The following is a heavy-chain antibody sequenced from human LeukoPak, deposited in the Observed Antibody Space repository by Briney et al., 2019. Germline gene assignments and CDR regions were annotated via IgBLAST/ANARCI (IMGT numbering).Heavy chain of an antibody. CDR1: GYTFASYA. V-gene: IGHV1-3*01. CDR3: ARALGIVYSRPFDY. Sequence: ASVKVSCKASGYTFASYAMHWVRQAPGQGLEWMGWILAGNGNTKYSQRFQGRVTITRDTSARTAYMELSSLKSEDTAVYYCARALGIVYSRPFDYRGQGTLVTVSS. J-gene: IGHJ4*02. D-gene: IGHD3-22*01. CDR2: ILAGNGNT.